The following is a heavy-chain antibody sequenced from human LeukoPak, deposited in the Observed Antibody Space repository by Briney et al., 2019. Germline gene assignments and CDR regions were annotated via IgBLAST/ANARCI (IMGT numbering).Heavy chain of an antibody. D-gene: IGHD6-13*01. J-gene: IGHJ4*02. V-gene: IGHV4-59*01. CDR2: IYYSGST. Sequence: SETLSLTCTVSGGSISSYYWSWIRQPPGKGLEWIGYIYYSGSTNYKPSLKSRVTISVDTSKNQFSLKLSSVTAADTAVYYCARSPAAAADPGFDYWGQGTLVTVSS. CDR3: ARSPAAAADPGFDY. CDR1: GGSISSYY.